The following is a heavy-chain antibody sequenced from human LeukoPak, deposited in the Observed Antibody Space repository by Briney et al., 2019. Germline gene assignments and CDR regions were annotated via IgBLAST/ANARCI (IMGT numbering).Heavy chain of an antibody. CDR2: INHSGST. J-gene: IGHJ4*02. CDR1: GGSFSGYY. V-gene: IGHV4-34*01. Sequence: SETLSLTCAVYGGSFSGYYWSWIRQPPGKGLEWIGEINHSGSTNYNPSLKSRVTISVDTSKNQFFLKLSSVTAADTAVYYCARSEGIAARFRYWGQGTLVTVSS. CDR3: ARSEGIAARFRY. D-gene: IGHD6-6*01.